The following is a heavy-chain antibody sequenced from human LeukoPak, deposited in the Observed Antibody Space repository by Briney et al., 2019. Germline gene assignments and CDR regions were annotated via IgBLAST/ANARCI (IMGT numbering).Heavy chain of an antibody. CDR3: ARVSGFGEPAYYYYGMDV. V-gene: IGHV4-39*07. J-gene: IGHJ6*02. CDR1: GGSISSSSYY. CDR2: IYYSGST. Sequence: PSETLSLTCTVSGGSISSSSYYWGWIRQPPGKGLEWIGSIYYSGSTYYNPSLKSRVTISVDTSKNQFSLKLSSATAADTAVYYCARVSGFGEPAYYYYGMDVWGQGTTVTVSS. D-gene: IGHD3-10*01.